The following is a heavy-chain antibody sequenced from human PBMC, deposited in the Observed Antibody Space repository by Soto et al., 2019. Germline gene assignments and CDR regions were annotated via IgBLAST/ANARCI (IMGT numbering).Heavy chain of an antibody. CDR2: IWYDGSNK. CDR3: ARDSSGWYWTRYFDY. J-gene: IGHJ4*02. D-gene: IGHD6-19*01. V-gene: IGHV3-33*08. Sequence: GGSLRLSCASSGFSFSSYWMHLVRQAPGKGLEWVAVIWYDGSNKYYADSVKGRFTISRDNSKNTLYLQMNSLRAEDTAVYYCARDSSGWYWTRYFDYWGQGTLVTVSS. CDR1: GFSFSSYW.